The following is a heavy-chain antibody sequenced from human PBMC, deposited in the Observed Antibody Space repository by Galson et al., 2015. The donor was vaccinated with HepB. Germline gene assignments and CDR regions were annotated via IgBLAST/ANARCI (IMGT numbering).Heavy chain of an antibody. V-gene: IGHV1-69*13. D-gene: IGHD3-10*01. CDR2: INPIFGTA. CDR1: GGTLSSYV. Sequence: SVKVSCKASGGTLSSYVISWVRQAPGQGLEWMGGINPIFGTANHAQKFQGRVTITADESTRTAYMELSSLRFEDTAVYYCARARDLGSGRLGLSADYYGMDVWGQGTTVTVSS. J-gene: IGHJ6*02. CDR3: ARARDLGSGRLGLSADYYGMDV.